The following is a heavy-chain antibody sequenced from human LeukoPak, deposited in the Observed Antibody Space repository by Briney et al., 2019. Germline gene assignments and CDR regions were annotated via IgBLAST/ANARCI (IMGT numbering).Heavy chain of an antibody. CDR3: ARDRDTAMVMSIV. CDR2: INPNSGGT. D-gene: IGHD5-18*01. Sequence: ASVKVSCKASGYTFTGYYTHWVRQAPGQGLEWMGWINPNSGGTNYAQKFQGRVTMTRDTSISTAYMELSRLRSDDTAVYYCARDRDTAMVMSIVWGQGTLVTVSS. CDR1: GYTFTGYY. J-gene: IGHJ4*02. V-gene: IGHV1-2*02.